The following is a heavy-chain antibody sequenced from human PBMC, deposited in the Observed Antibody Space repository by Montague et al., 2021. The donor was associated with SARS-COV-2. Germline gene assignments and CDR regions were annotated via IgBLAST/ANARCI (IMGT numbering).Heavy chain of an antibody. V-gene: IGHV3-30*09. CDR2: ISYDGSNK. J-gene: IGHJ4*02. CDR1: GFTFNNYA. CDR3: VRASLIKARIAVAGTTVY. D-gene: IGHD6-19*01. Sequence: SRILSLSASGFTFNNYAMHWVRQAPGKGLEWVAIISYDGSNKYYVDSVKGRFAISRDNSKNTLYLQMNSLRAEDTAVYYCVRASLIKARIAVAGTTVYWGQGTLVTISS.